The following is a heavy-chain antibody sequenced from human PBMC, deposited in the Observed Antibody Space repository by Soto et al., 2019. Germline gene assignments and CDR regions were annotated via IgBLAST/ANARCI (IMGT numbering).Heavy chain of an antibody. CDR1: GFTFSSYG. Sequence: GGSLRLSCAASGFTFSSYGMHWVRQAPGKGLEWVAVISYDGSNKYYADSVKGRFTISRDNSKNTLYLQMNSLRAEDTAVYYCAKVRKGYSYGQKTSYYYYGMDVWGQGTTVTVSS. J-gene: IGHJ6*02. CDR2: ISYDGSNK. V-gene: IGHV3-30*18. CDR3: AKVRKGYSYGQKTSYYYYGMDV. D-gene: IGHD5-18*01.